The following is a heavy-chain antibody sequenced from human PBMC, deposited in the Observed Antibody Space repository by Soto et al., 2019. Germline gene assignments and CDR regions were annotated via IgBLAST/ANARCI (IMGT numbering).Heavy chain of an antibody. CDR3: ARGRALVRYYYYYMDV. J-gene: IGHJ6*03. Sequence: QVQLQQWGAGLLKPSETLSLTCAVYGGSFSGYYWSWIRQPPGKGLEWIGEINHSGSTNYNPSLRLRVPISVDTSKNQFSLKLSSVTAADTAVYYCARGRALVRYYYYYMDVWGKGTTVTVSS. CDR2: INHSGST. D-gene: IGHD2-8*01. V-gene: IGHV4-34*01. CDR1: GGSFSGYY.